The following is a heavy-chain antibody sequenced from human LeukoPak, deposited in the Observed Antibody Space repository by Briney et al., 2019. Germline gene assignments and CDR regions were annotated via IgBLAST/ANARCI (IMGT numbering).Heavy chain of an antibody. Sequence: ASVKVSCKASGYTFTGYYMHWVRQAAGQGLEWMGWINPNSGGTNYAQKFQGRVTMTRDTSISTAYMELSRLRSDDTAVYYCARTTVTHGGDWFDPWGQGTLVTVSS. D-gene: IGHD4-17*01. CDR2: INPNSGGT. V-gene: IGHV1-2*02. J-gene: IGHJ5*02. CDR1: GYTFTGYY. CDR3: ARTTVTHGGDWFDP.